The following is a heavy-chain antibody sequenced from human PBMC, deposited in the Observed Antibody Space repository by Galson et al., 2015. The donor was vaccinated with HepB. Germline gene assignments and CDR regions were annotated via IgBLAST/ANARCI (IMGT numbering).Heavy chain of an antibody. D-gene: IGHD3-3*01. CDR1: GYTFTSYD. V-gene: IGHV1-8*01. CDR3: ARGPAYYDFWSGYTTYYYYYYMDV. J-gene: IGHJ6*03. Sequence: SVKVSCKASGYTFTSYDINWVRQATGQGLEWMGWMNPNSGNTGYAQEFQGRVTMTRNTSISTAYMELSSLRSEDTAVYYCARGPAYYDFWSGYTTYYYYYYMDVWGKGTTVTVSS. CDR2: MNPNSGNT.